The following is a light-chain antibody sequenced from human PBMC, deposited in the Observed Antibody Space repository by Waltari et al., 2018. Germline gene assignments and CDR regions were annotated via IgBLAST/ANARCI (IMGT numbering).Light chain of an antibody. CDR3: QQYYSPPLT. CDR1: QNLLYTSNNKNF. V-gene: IGKV4-1*01. Sequence: DIVMTQSPDPLAVSLGERATINCKSSQNLLYTSNNKNFLAWYQQRPGHPLKLLIYWASTRESGVPDRFRGNGSGTDFTLTITALQAEDVAVYYCQQYYSPPLTFGGGTKVEIK. CDR2: WAS. J-gene: IGKJ4*01.